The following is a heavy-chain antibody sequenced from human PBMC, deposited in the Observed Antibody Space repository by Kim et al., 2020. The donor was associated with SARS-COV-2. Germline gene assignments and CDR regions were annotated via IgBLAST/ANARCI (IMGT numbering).Heavy chain of an antibody. Sequence: SETLSLTCTVSGGSISSGGYYWTWIRQHPRKGLEWIGYIFYSGSAYYNPALKSRLSMAVDTSKNQFSLKLNSVTAADTAVYYCARDALYCTGGGCYSDWGQGTLVTVSS. CDR2: IFYSGSA. J-gene: IGHJ4*02. CDR3: ARDALYCTGGGCYSD. CDR1: GGSISSGGYY. D-gene: IGHD2-15*01. V-gene: IGHV4-31*03.